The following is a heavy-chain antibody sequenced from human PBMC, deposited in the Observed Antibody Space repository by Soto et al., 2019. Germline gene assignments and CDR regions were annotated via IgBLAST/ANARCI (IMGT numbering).Heavy chain of an antibody. CDR2: ISGRGGST. D-gene: IGHD2-15*01. CDR3: ATGSYCSGGSCYRLSYAPDGNDY. J-gene: IGHJ4*02. CDR1: GFTFSSYA. Sequence: HPGGSLSLSCAASGFTFSSYAMSWVRQAPGKGLEWVSAISGRGGSTYYADSVKGRFTISRDNSKKTLYLQINSLRAEDTAVYYCATGSYCSGGSCYRLSYAPDGNDYWGQGTLVTVSS. V-gene: IGHV3-23*01.